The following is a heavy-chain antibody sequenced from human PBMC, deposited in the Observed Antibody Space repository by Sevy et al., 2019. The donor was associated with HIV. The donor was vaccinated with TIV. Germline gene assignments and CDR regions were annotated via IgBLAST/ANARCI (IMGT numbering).Heavy chain of an antibody. CDR1: GGSISSGDYY. J-gene: IGHJ6*02. CDR2: IYYSGST. Sequence: SETLSLTCTVSGGSISSGDYYWSWIRQPPGKGLEWIGYIYYSGSTYCNPSLRSRVTISVDTSKNQFSLKLSSVTAADTAVYYRARTQPGYSGYDTGYYYYGMDVWGQGTTVTVSS. D-gene: IGHD5-12*01. V-gene: IGHV4-30-4*01. CDR3: ARTQPGYSGYDTGYYYYGMDV.